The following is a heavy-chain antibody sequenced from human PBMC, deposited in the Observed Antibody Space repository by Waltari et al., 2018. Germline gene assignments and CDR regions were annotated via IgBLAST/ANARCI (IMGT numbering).Heavy chain of an antibody. V-gene: IGHV4-39*07. J-gene: IGHJ3*02. Sequence: QLQLQESGPGLVKPSETLSLTCTVSGGSISSSSYYWGWIRQPPGKGLEWIGSIYYSGSTYYNPSLKSRVTISVDTSKNQFSLKLGSVTAADTAVYYCARVLYYDFWSGYQRPYAFDIWGQGTMVTVSS. CDR2: IYYSGST. CDR3: ARVLYYDFWSGYQRPYAFDI. CDR1: GGSISSSSYY. D-gene: IGHD3-3*01.